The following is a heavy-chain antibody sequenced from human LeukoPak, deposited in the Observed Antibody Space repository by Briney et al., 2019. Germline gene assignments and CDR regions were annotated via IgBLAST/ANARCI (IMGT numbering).Heavy chain of an antibody. Sequence: GGTLRLSCAASGFTFSSYGMSWVRQAPGKGLEWVSAISGSGGSTYYADSVKGRFTISRDNSKNTLHLQMNSLRAEDTAVYYWAKDRGGGYYYDFDYWGQGTLVTVSS. D-gene: IGHD3-22*01. J-gene: IGHJ4*02. CDR1: GFTFSSYG. CDR2: ISGSGGST. CDR3: AKDRGGGYYYDFDY. V-gene: IGHV3-23*01.